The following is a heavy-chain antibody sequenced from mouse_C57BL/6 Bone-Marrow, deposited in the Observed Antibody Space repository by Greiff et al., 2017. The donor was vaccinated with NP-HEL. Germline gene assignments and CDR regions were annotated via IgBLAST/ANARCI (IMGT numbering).Heavy chain of an antibody. CDR3: TRPPFITTVAGGFAY. Sequence: EVKLEESGGGLVQPGGSMKLSCAASGFTFSDAWMDWVRQSPEKGLEWVAEIRNKANNHATYYAESVKGRFTISRDDSKSSVYLQMNSLRAEDTGIYYCTRPPFITTVAGGFAYWGQGTLVTVSA. D-gene: IGHD1-1*01. V-gene: IGHV6-6*01. CDR1: GFTFSDAW. J-gene: IGHJ3*01. CDR2: IRNKANNHAT.